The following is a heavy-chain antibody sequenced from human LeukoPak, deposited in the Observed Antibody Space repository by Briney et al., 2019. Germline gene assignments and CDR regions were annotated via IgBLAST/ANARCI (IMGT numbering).Heavy chain of an antibody. J-gene: IGHJ4*02. D-gene: IGHD5-12*01. V-gene: IGHV3-23*01. CDR2: ISGSGGST. CDR1: GFTFSSYA. CDR3: AKGAYDYIEMGYFDY. Sequence: AGSLRLSCAASGFTFSSYAMSWVRQAPGKGLEWVSAISGSGGSTYYADSVKGRFTISRDRSKNTLYLKMNSLSGEDMAVYYCAKGAYDYIEMGYFDYWGQGTLVTVSS.